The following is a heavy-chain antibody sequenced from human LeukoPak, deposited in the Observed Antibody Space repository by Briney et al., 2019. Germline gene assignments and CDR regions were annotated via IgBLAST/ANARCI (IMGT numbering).Heavy chain of an antibody. V-gene: IGHV4-39*07. D-gene: IGHD3-22*01. J-gene: IGHJ5*02. CDR3: ARHRYYYDSSGYYYQP. CDR2: IYYSGST. CDR1: GGSIGSSYYY. Sequence: SETLSLTCTVSGGSIGSSYYYWGWIRQPPGRGLEWIGSIYYSGSTYYNPSLKSRVTISVDTSKNQFSLRLSSVTAADTAVYYCARHRYYYDSSGYYYQPWGQGTLVTVSS.